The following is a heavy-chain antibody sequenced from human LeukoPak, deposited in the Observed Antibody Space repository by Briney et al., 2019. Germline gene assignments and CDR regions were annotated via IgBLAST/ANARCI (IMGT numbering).Heavy chain of an antibody. J-gene: IGHJ3*02. Sequence: SETLSLTCTVSGGSISSSSYYWGWIRQPPGKGLEWIGSIYYSGSTYYNPSLKSRVTISVDTSKNQFSLKLSSVTAADTAVYYCARYSGCYGLRCAFDIWGQGTMVTVFS. CDR1: GGSISSSSYY. V-gene: IGHV4-39*07. CDR2: IYYSGST. D-gene: IGHD2-2*01. CDR3: ARYSGCYGLRCAFDI.